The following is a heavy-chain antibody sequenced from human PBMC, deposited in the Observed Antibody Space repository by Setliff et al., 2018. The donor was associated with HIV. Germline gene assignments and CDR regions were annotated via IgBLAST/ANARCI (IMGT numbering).Heavy chain of an antibody. CDR3: ARVWTAVTAAPLDY. J-gene: IGHJ4*02. CDR1: GGSFSGYF. V-gene: IGHV4-34*01. CDR2: INHSGDT. D-gene: IGHD4-17*01. Sequence: SETLSLTCAVYGGSFSGYFWTWIRQPPQKRLEWIGEINHSGDTNYNPSLKSRVTISIDTSNNQFSLKLSSVTAADTAAYYCARVWTAVTAAPLDYWSQGTLVTVSS.